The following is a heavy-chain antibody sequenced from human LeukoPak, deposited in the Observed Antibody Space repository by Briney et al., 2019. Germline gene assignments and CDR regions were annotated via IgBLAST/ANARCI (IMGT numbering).Heavy chain of an antibody. Sequence: GASVKVSCKASGYTFTSYGISWVRQAPGQGLEWMGWISAYNGNTNYAQKLQGRVTMTTDTSTSTAYMELRSLRSDDTAVYYCARDTITMIVVGFDYWGQGTLVTVSS. J-gene: IGHJ4*02. D-gene: IGHD3-22*01. CDR1: GYTFTSYG. CDR2: ISAYNGNT. V-gene: IGHV1-18*01. CDR3: ARDTITMIVVGFDY.